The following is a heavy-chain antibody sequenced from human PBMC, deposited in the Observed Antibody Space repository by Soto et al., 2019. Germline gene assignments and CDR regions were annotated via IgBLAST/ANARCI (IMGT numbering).Heavy chain of an antibody. J-gene: IGHJ2*01. D-gene: IGHD1-20*01. CDR2: FSYCGSL. CDR3: AGGPRYWSFAL. CDR1: GGSSRAYH. V-gene: IGHV4-34*01. Sequence: GELQQWGTGLLKPSETLSLNCSVYGGSSRAYHWSWIRQSPGEGLERIGEFSYCGSLHYSPSLMGRVAVTLDTSTNHFALTMTSVTAADAAVYFCAGGPRYWSFALWGRGTLVTVS.